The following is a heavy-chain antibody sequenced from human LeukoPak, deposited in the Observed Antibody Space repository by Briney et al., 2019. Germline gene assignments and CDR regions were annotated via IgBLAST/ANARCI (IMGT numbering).Heavy chain of an antibody. V-gene: IGHV4-34*01. D-gene: IGHD3-22*01. Sequence: SETLSLTCAVYGGSFSGYYWSWIRQPPGKGLEWIGEINHSGSTNYNPSLKSRVTISVDTSKNQFSLKLSSVTAADTAIYYCARENPSGYYNRPIDYWGQGTLVTVSS. CDR3: ARENPSGYYNRPIDY. CDR2: INHSGST. J-gene: IGHJ4*02. CDR1: GGSFSGYY.